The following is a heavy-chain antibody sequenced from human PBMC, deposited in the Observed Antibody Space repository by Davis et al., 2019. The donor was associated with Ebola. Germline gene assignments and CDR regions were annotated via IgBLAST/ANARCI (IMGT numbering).Heavy chain of an antibody. CDR1: GFTFTNYA. V-gene: IGHV3-23*01. CDR2: ISGRGSST. J-gene: IGHJ6*02. CDR3: ANSYYYGMDV. Sequence: GESLKISCAASGFTFTNYAMNWVRQAPGKGLEWVSSISGRGSSTYYADSVKGRFTISRDSSKNTLYLQKTSLRAEDTAVYYCANSYYYGMDVWGQGTTVTVSS.